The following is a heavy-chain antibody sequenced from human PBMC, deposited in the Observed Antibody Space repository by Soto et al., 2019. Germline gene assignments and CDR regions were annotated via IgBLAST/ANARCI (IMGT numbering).Heavy chain of an antibody. V-gene: IGHV4-59*01. D-gene: IGHD3-9*01. Sequence: SETLSLTCTVSGVSLSSYYWSWIRPTPGKGLEWIGYIYYSGSTNYNPSLKSRVTISVDTSKNQFSLKLSSVTAADTAVYYCAKGALDYDILTGYYKWGNWFDPWGQGTLVTVSS. CDR2: IYYSGST. CDR3: AKGALDYDILTGYYKWGNWFDP. J-gene: IGHJ5*02. CDR1: GVSLSSYY.